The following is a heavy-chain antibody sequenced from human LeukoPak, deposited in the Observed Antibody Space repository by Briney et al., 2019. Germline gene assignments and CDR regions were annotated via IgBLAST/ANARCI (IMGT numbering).Heavy chain of an antibody. Sequence: ASVKVSCKASGYTFTGYYMHWVRQAPGQGHEWMGWINPNSGGTNYAQKFQGRVTMTRDTSISTAYMELSRLRSDDTAVYYCARIGYDSSGYASSSVDYWGQGTLVTVSS. J-gene: IGHJ4*02. D-gene: IGHD3-22*01. CDR3: ARIGYDSSGYASSSVDY. V-gene: IGHV1-2*02. CDR2: INPNSGGT. CDR1: GYTFTGYY.